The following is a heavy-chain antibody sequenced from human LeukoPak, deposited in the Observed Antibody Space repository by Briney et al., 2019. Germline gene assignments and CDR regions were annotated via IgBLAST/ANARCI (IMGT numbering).Heavy chain of an antibody. CDR2: INSDGSST. CDR1: GFSFSSYW. Sequence: GGSLRLSCESSGFSFSSYWMHWVRQAPGKGLVWVSTINSDGSSTSFADSVKGRFTISRDNAKNSLYLQMNSLRAEDTAVYYCARAYDSSGWYTYYFDYWGQGTLVTVSS. D-gene: IGHD6-19*01. V-gene: IGHV3-74*01. J-gene: IGHJ4*02. CDR3: ARAYDSSGWYTYYFDY.